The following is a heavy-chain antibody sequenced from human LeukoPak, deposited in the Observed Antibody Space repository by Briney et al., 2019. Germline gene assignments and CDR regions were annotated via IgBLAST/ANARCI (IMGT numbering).Heavy chain of an antibody. J-gene: IGHJ3*02. V-gene: IGHV1-69*04. CDR2: IIPILGIA. CDR1: GGTLSSYA. CDR3: AREIYSSGLDI. D-gene: IGHD6-19*01. Sequence: SVKVSCKASGGTLSSYAISWVRQAPGQGLEWMGRIIPILGIANYAQKFQGRVTITADKSTSTAYMELSSLRSEDTAVYYCAREIYSSGLDIWGQGTMVTVSS.